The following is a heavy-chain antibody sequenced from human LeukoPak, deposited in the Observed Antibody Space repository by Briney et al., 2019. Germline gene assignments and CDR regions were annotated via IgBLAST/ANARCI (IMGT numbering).Heavy chain of an antibody. CDR2: ISSSSSNI. Sequence: GGSLRLSCAASEFTFSSYSMNWVRQAPGKGLEWVSSISSSSSNIYYADSVKGRFTISRDNAKNSLYLQMNSLRAEDTAVYYCARVIQQLIGVYYYDMDVWGQGTTVTVSS. D-gene: IGHD4-11*01. J-gene: IGHJ6*02. V-gene: IGHV3-21*01. CDR1: EFTFSSYS. CDR3: ARVIQQLIGVYYYDMDV.